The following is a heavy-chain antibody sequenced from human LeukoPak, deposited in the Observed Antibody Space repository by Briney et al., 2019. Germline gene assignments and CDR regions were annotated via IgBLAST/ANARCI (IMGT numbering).Heavy chain of an antibody. CDR3: ARGHYDLGP. D-gene: IGHD3-22*01. CDR1: GASINSNY. V-gene: IGHV4-59*01. Sequence: PSETLSLTCTVSGASINSNYWSWIRQSPGKGLECIAYIYYNGDINYNPSLRSRATISLDTSRNQVSLKLTSLTAADTAVYYCARGHYDLGPWGQGTLVTVSS. J-gene: IGHJ5*02. CDR2: IYYNGDI.